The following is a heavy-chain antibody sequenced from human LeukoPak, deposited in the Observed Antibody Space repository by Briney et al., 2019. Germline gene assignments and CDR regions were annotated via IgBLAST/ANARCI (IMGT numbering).Heavy chain of an antibody. Sequence: GASVKVSCKASGYTFTSYDINWVRQATGQGLEWMGWMNPNSGNTGYAQKFQGRVTMTRNTSISTAYMELSSLRSEDTAVYYCARGLLAAAGLYYYYYYMDVWGKGTTVTVSS. CDR3: ARGLLAAAGLYYYYYYMDV. CDR1: GYTFTSYD. V-gene: IGHV1-8*01. J-gene: IGHJ6*03. D-gene: IGHD6-13*01. CDR2: MNPNSGNT.